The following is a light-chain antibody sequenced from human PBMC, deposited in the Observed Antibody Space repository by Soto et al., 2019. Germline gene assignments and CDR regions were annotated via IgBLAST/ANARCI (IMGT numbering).Light chain of an antibody. CDR2: GAS. V-gene: IGKV3-15*01. CDR1: QSVSRK. Sequence: EIVMTQSPATLSVSPGESATLSCRASQSVSRKLAWYQQKPGQAPRLLIYGASTRATGIPARFSGSGSGTDVTLTISSLQSEDFAVYYCQQYNTWPPVYTFGQGTKLEIK. J-gene: IGKJ2*01. CDR3: QQYNTWPPVYT.